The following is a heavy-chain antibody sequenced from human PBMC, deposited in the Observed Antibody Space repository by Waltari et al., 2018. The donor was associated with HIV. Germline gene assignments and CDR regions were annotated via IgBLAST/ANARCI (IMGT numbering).Heavy chain of an antibody. D-gene: IGHD1-1*01. J-gene: IGHJ6*02. CDR2: LFPGGIT. Sequence: EVQLVESGGKLIQPGGSLRLSCAAYGFSVSTTYMSWVHRAPGRGLGWVALLFPGGITDYADSMKDRFPVSRDNSDNTLYLQMNSLRVDDTAVYFCARDHSHDGLGMDVWGQGTTVIVS. CDR3: ARDHSHDGLGMDV. V-gene: IGHV3-53*01. CDR1: GFSVSTTY.